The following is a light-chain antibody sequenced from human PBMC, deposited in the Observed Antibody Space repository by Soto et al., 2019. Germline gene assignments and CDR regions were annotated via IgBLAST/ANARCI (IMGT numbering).Light chain of an antibody. CDR2: EVS. V-gene: IGLV2-14*01. CDR1: SSDVGGYDY. J-gene: IGLJ1*01. Sequence: QSALTQPASVSGSPGQSITISCTGTSSDVGGYDYVSWYQQRPGKAPKLIIYEVSNRPSGVSNRFSASKSGNTASLTISGLQAEDEADYYCSSYAGNNNYVFGTGTKLTVL. CDR3: SSYAGNNNYV.